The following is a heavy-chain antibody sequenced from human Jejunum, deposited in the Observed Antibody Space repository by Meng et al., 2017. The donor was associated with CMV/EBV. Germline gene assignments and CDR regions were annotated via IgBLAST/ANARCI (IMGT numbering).Heavy chain of an antibody. CDR3: ARGLGHASNNSHDY. Sequence: VSGVSLRSHYWGWIRQPPGQGLAWMGYVYYSGSATYGPSLKSRVTISVDMSKNQVSLNLRAVTAADTAMYFCARGLGHASNNSHDYWGQGTLVTVSS. D-gene: IGHD1-1*01. CDR1: GVSLRSHY. V-gene: IGHV4-59*11. CDR2: VYYSGSA. J-gene: IGHJ4*02.